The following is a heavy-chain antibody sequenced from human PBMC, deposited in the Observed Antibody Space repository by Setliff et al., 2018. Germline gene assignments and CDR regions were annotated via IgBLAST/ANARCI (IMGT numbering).Heavy chain of an antibody. CDR3: ARDVFPYHYEGAFDI. V-gene: IGHV1-46*01. D-gene: IGHD3-22*01. Sequence: ASVKVSCKASGYTFTSHYMHWVRQAPGLGLERMGTINPSSGRTSYAQKFQGRVTMTRDTSTSTVYMDVSSLRSEDTAVYYCARDVFPYHYEGAFDIWGQGTMVTVSS. CDR1: GYTFTSHY. CDR2: INPSSGRT. J-gene: IGHJ3*02.